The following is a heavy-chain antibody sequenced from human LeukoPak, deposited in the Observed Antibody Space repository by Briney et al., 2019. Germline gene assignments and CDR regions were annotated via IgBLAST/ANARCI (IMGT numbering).Heavy chain of an antibody. D-gene: IGHD6-6*01. CDR2: INPNSGGT. V-gene: IGHV1-2*02. CDR1: GYTFTGYY. J-gene: IGHJ4*02. Sequence: APVKVSCKASGYTFTGYYMHWVRQAPGQGLEWMGWINPNSGGTNYAQKFQGRVTMTRDTSISTAYMELSRLRSDDTAVYYCARQSSMAARPLRYWGQGTLVTVSS. CDR3: ARQSSMAARPLRY.